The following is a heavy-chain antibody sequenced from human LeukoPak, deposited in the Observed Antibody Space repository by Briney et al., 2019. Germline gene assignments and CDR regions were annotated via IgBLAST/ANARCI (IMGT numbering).Heavy chain of an antibody. D-gene: IGHD6-19*01. CDR1: GGSISSGSYY. CDR2: IYTSGST. Sequence: PSETLSLTCTVSGGSISSGSYYWSWLRQPAGKGLEWIGRIYTSGSTNYNPSLKSRVTISVDTSKNQSSLKLSSVTAADTAVYYCARDDRAGTGNYDYWGQGTLVTVSS. J-gene: IGHJ4*02. V-gene: IGHV4-61*02. CDR3: ARDDRAGTGNYDY.